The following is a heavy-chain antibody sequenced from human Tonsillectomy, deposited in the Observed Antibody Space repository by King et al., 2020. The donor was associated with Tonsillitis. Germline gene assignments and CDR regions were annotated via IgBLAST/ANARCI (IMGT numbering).Heavy chain of an antibody. D-gene: IGHD3-9*01. V-gene: IGHV4-61*02. CDR1: GGSISSGSFH. J-gene: IGHJ5*02. CDR2: IYTSGST. Sequence: VQLQESGPGLVKPSQTLSLTCTVSGGSISSGSFHWSWIRQPAGKGLEWIGRIYTSGSTSYNPSLESRLTMSVDTSKNQFSLKLSSGTDADTAVYYCARGGEILTGGSLFDPWGQGTLVTVSS. CDR3: ARGGEILTGGSLFDP.